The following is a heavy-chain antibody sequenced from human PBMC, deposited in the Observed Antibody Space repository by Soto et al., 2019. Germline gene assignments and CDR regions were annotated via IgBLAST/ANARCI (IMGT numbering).Heavy chain of an antibody. V-gene: IGHV3-53*01. CDR1: GFTVSNNY. J-gene: IGHJ4*02. CDR3: ATQRGGGGY. CDR2: IYSGGYT. D-gene: IGHD6-25*01. Sequence: EVQLVESGGGLIQPGGSLRLSCAVSGFTVSNNYMSWVRQAPGKGLEGVSVIYSGGYTAYGDSVKGRFTISRDNSKNKLYLQMNTLGPAATAGYYGATQRGGGGYWGQGTLVTVSS.